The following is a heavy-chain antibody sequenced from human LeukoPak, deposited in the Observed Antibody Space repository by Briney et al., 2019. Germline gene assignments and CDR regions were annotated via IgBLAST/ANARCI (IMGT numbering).Heavy chain of an antibody. D-gene: IGHD6-13*01. Sequence: GGSLRLSCGASGFTFGRYWMTWVRQTPAKGLEFVANIKEDGSVRNYVDSVQGRFTIFRDNAKNSLYLHMNSLRAEDTAVYYCARDPGYSSFDYWGQGTLVTVSS. J-gene: IGHJ4*02. CDR1: GFTFGRYW. CDR2: IKEDGSVR. V-gene: IGHV3-7*01. CDR3: ARDPGYSSFDY.